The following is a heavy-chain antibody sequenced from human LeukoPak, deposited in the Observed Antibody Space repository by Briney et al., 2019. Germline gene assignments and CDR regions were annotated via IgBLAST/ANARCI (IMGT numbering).Heavy chain of an antibody. Sequence: SETLSLTCAVYGGSFSGHYWSWIRQPPGKGLEWIGEINHSGSTNYNPSLKSRVTISVDTSKNQFSLKLSSVTAADTAVYYCARGTAGSGSYYKVPFDYWGQGTLVTVSS. CDR3: ARGTAGSGSYYKVPFDY. D-gene: IGHD3-10*01. CDR2: INHSGST. J-gene: IGHJ4*02. V-gene: IGHV4-34*01. CDR1: GGSFSGHY.